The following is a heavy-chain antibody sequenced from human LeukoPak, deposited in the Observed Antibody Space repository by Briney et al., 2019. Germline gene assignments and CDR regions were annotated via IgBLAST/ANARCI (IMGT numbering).Heavy chain of an antibody. Sequence: SETLSLTCTVSGGSISSGSYYWSWIRQPAGKGLEWIGRIYTSGSTNYNPSLKSRVTISVDKSKNQFSLKLSSVTAADTAVYYCARGPNEVNEYSSTIHYYYYMDVWGKGTTVTVSS. CDR1: GGSISSGSYY. CDR2: IYTSGST. D-gene: IGHD6-6*01. CDR3: ARGPNEVNEYSSTIHYYYYMDV. V-gene: IGHV4-61*02. J-gene: IGHJ6*03.